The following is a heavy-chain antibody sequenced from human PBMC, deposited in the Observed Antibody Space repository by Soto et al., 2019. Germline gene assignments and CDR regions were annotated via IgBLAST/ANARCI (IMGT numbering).Heavy chain of an antibody. J-gene: IGHJ6*02. CDR1: DTTHW. CDR2: IYPGDSDT. V-gene: IGHV5-51*01. Sequence: PGESLKISCKGSDTTHWIGWVRQKPGKGLEWMGIIYPGDSDTKYSPSFQGQVTTSVDKSISTAYLHWSSLKASDTATYYCARLVNSYFGMHVWGQGTTVPVSS. CDR3: ARLVNSYFGMHV.